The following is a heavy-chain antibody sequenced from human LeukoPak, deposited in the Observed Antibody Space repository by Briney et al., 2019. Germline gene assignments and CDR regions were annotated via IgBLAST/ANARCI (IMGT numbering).Heavy chain of an antibody. V-gene: IGHV1-18*01. J-gene: IGHJ6*03. CDR3: ARSRSVQLWLNYYYYYYMDV. CDR2: ISAYNGNT. CDR1: GYTFTSYG. Sequence: ASVEVSCKASGYTFTSYGISWVRQAPGQGLEWMGWISAYNGNTNYAQKLQGRVTMTRNTSISTAYTELSSLRSEDTAVYYCARSRSVQLWLNYYYYYYMDVWGKGTTVTISS. D-gene: IGHD5-18*01.